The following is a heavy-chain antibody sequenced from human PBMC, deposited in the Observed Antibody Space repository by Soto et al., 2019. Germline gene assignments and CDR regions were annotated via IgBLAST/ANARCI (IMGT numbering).Heavy chain of an antibody. Sequence: PGGSLRLSCAAAGFTFSSYSMNWVRQAPGKGLEWVSHISGSSTIYYADSVKGRFTVSRDNSKSSLYLQMNSLRDEDTAVYYCARGSRDSYPGSRIFDLWGRGTRVTVSS. D-gene: IGHD3-10*01. CDR2: ISGSSTI. CDR3: ARGSRDSYPGSRIFDL. V-gene: IGHV3-48*02. J-gene: IGHJ4*02. CDR1: GFTFSSYS.